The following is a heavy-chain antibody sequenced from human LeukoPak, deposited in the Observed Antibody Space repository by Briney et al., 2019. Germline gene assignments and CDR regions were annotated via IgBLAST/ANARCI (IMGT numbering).Heavy chain of an antibody. V-gene: IGHV4-39*01. CDR2: IYYSGTT. Sequence: SETLSLTCTVSGGSTSSSSYYWGWIRQPPGKGLDWIGSIYYSGTTYYNPSLKSRVTISVDTSKNQFSLKLSSVTAADTAVYYCARTASTYYYDSSGPIWGQGTMVTVSS. CDR1: GGSTSSSSYY. D-gene: IGHD3-22*01. CDR3: ARTASTYYYDSSGPI. J-gene: IGHJ3*02.